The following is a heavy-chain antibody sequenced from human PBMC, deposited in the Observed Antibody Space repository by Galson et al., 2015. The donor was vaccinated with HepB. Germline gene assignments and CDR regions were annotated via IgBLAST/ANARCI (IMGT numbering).Heavy chain of an antibody. CDR2: ISAYNGNT. J-gene: IGHJ4*02. CDR1: GYTFTSYG. Sequence: SVKVSCKASGYTFTSYGISWVRQAPGQGLEWMGWISAYNGNTNYAQKLQGRVTMTTDTSTSTAYMVLRSLRSDDTAVYYCARDLITMIVVVTPFDYWGQGTLVTVSS. V-gene: IGHV1-18*04. D-gene: IGHD3-22*01. CDR3: ARDLITMIVVVTPFDY.